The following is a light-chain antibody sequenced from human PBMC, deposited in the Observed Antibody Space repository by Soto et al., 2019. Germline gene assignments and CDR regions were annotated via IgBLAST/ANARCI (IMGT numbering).Light chain of an antibody. Sequence: EIVLTQSPATLSLSPGERAILSCRASQSVSDSLAWYQLKSGQAPRLLISDASNRATGIPARFSGSGSGTDFTLTISSLEPEDFAVYYCQHSSSWPLTFGGGTKVEI. V-gene: IGKV3-11*01. CDR2: DAS. CDR1: QSVSDS. J-gene: IGKJ4*01. CDR3: QHSSSWPLT.